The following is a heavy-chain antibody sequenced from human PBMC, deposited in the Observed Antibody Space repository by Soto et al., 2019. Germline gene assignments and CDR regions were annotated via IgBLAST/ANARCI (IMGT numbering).Heavy chain of an antibody. CDR1: GDTVSSNIAS. Sequence: PSQTLSLTCAISGDTVSSNIASWNWIRQSPSRCLECLGRTYYRSKWYNDYAVSVKSRITINTDTSTNQFYLQLNSVTPEDKAVYYCARAREYSSSEEDYYYYYGMDVWGQGTTVTVSS. V-gene: IGHV6-1*01. D-gene: IGHD6-6*01. CDR3: ARAREYSSSEEDYYYYYGMDV. J-gene: IGHJ6*02. CDR2: TYYRSKWYN.